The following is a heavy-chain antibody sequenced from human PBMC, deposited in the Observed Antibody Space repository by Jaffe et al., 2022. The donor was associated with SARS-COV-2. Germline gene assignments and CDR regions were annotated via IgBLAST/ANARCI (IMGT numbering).Heavy chain of an antibody. V-gene: IGHV1-3*01. J-gene: IGHJ4*02. CDR3: ARDHPPRY. CDR1: GYSFTDYV. CDR2: ILAGNGDT. Sequence: QVQLVQSGAEVKKPGASVKVSCKASGYSFTDYVMHWVRQAPGQRLEWMGWILAGNGDTKYSQKLQDRVTITRDTSATTAYMELSSLTSDDTAVYYCARDHPPRYWGQGTLVIVSS.